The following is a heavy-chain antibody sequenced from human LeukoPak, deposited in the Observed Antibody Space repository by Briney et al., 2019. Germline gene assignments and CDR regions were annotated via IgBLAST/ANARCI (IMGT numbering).Heavy chain of an antibody. J-gene: IGHJ4*02. CDR3: GKGNTASRPGFVD. D-gene: IGHD5-18*01. CDR1: GFTFTNYE. Sequence: GGSLRLSCAASGFTFTNYEMSWVRQAPGKGLEWLSSISGSGDSVFYADSVKGRFTISRDNSLNTLHPQMNSLRAEDTAFYYCGKGNTASRPGFVDWGQGTLVTVSS. V-gene: IGHV3-23*01. CDR2: ISGSGDSV.